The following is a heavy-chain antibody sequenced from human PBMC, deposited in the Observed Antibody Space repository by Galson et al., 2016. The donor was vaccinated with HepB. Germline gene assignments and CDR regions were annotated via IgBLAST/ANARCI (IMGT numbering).Heavy chain of an antibody. Sequence: SLRLSCAASGFPFSQYNMNWVRQAPGKGLEWVSFISSSSSYIYYVDSVKGRFTISRDNAKNSLYLQMDSLRAEDTAVYYCVRETLRGARFDNWGQGTLVTVAS. J-gene: IGHJ5*02. CDR3: VRETLRGARFDN. CDR1: GFPFSQYN. CDR2: ISSSSSYI. V-gene: IGHV3-21*01. D-gene: IGHD1-26*01.